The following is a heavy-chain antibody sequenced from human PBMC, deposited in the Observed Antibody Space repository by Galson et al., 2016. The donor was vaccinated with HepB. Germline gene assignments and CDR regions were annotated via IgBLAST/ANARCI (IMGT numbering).Heavy chain of an antibody. CDR3: AVRDYYDSSAYDVY. CDR2: ISVYNGNT. CDR1: GYTFTSYG. D-gene: IGHD3-22*01. V-gene: IGHV1-18*01. Sequence: SVKVSRKASGYTFTSYGISWVRQAPGQGLEWMGWISVYNGNTNYAQNLQGRVTMTTDTPTTTAYMELRSLRSDDTAVYYCAVRDYYDSSAYDVYWGQGTLVTVSS. J-gene: IGHJ4*02.